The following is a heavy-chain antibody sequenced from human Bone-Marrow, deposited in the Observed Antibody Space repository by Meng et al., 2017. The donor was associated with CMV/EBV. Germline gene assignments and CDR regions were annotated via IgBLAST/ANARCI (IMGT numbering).Heavy chain of an antibody. CDR3: ARDPRSSYAFDI. D-gene: IGHD6-6*01. CDR2: IYYSGST. Sequence: SETLSLTCTVSGGSISSSSYYWGWIRRPPGKGLERIGSIYYSGSTYYNPSLKSRVTISVDTSKNQFSLKLSSVTAADTAVYYCARDPRSSYAFDIWGQGTMVTFAS. CDR1: GGSISSSSYY. V-gene: IGHV4-39*07. J-gene: IGHJ3*02.